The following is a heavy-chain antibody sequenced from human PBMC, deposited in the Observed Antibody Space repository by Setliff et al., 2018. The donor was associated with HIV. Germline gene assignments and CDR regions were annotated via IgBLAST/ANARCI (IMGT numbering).Heavy chain of an antibody. CDR3: ASGGHRLHDY. D-gene: IGHD1-26*01. V-gene: IGHV4-34*10. J-gene: IGHJ4*02. Sequence: PSETLSLTCAVYGGSFSGYSWTWIRQAPGKGLEWTGEINHSGSISYNPSLKSRVTMSVDTSKNQFSLNLRSVTAADTAVYFCASGGHRLHDYWGQGTLVTVSS. CDR2: INHSGSI. CDR1: GGSFSGYS.